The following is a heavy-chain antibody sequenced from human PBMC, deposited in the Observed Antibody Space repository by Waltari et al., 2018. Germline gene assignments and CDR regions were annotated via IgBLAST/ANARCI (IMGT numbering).Heavy chain of an antibody. CDR1: GGTFSSYA. D-gene: IGHD3-9*01. CDR3: ARGGYDILTGYYTHDAFDI. J-gene: IGHJ3*02. V-gene: IGHV1-69*05. Sequence: QVQLVQSGAEVKKPGSSVKVSCKASGGTFSSYAISWVRQAPGQGLEWMGGVIPIVGTANYGQKFQGRVTITTDESTSTADMELSSLRSEDTAVYYCARGGYDILTGYYTHDAFDIWGQGTMVTVSS. CDR2: VIPIVGTA.